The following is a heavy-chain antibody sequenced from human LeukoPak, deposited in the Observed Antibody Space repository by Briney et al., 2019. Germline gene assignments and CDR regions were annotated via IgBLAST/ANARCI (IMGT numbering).Heavy chain of an antibody. CDR3: ASYRDSSLSGDCFDY. V-gene: IGHV1-2*02. CDR2: INPNSGGT. D-gene: IGHD6-6*01. Sequence: ASVKVSCKASGYTFTGYYMHWVRQTPGQGLEWMGWINPNSGGTNYAQKFQGRVTMTRDTSISTAYMELSRLRSDDTAVYYCASYRDSSLSGDCFDYWGQGTLVTVSS. J-gene: IGHJ4*02. CDR1: GYTFTGYY.